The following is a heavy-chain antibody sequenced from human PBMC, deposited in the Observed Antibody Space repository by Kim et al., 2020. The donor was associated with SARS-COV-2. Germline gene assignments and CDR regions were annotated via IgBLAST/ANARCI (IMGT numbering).Heavy chain of an antibody. J-gene: IGHJ4*02. Sequence: GGSLRLSCAASGFTFSGSAMHWVRQASGKGLEWVGRIRSKANSYATAYAASVKGRFTISRDDSKNTAYLQMNSLKTEDTAVYYCTRLTVTEGQDYWGQGTLVTVSS. V-gene: IGHV3-73*01. D-gene: IGHD5-18*01. CDR3: TRLTVTEGQDY. CDR1: GFTFSGSA. CDR2: IRSKANSYAT.